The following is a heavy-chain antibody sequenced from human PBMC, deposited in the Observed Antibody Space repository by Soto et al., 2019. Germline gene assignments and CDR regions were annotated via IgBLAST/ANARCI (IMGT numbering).Heavy chain of an antibody. V-gene: IGHV3-33*01. Sequence: QELLVESGGGVVQPGRSLTLSCVASGFSFSSHGMHWVRQAPGKGLEWVAVIWYDGRNKYYADSVEGRFTISRDNYKNTLYLQMNSLRVEDTAVYYCARRGIISGSTFDCWCQGTLVTVSS. D-gene: IGHD1-26*01. CDR1: GFSFSSHG. CDR2: IWYDGRNK. J-gene: IGHJ4*02. CDR3: ARRGIISGSTFDC.